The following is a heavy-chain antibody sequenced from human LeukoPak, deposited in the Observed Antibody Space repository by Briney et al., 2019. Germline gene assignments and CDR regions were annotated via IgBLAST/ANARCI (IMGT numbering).Heavy chain of an antibody. CDR1: GDSISSYY. J-gene: IGHJ6*02. CDR2: IYYSGSA. D-gene: IGHD1-1*01. Sequence: TSETLSLTCSVSGDSISSYYWSWIRQSPGKGLEWIGYIYYSGSASYNPSLKSRATISVDTSKNQFSLKLSSVTAADTAVYYCARLGSYYYYGVDVWGQGTTVTVSS. V-gene: IGHV4-59*08. CDR3: ARLGSYYYYGVDV.